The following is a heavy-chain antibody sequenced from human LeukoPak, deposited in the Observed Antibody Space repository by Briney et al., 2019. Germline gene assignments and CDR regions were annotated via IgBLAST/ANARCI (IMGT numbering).Heavy chain of an antibody. CDR3: AKSNGYGLVDI. CDR2: IYHSGST. J-gene: IGHJ3*02. Sequence: ASETLSLTCAVSGGSISSSNWWSWVRQPPGKGLEWIGEIYHSGSTNYNPSLKSRVTISVGKSKNQFSLKLSSVTAADTAVYYCAKSNGYGLVDIWGQGTMVTVSS. D-gene: IGHD3-10*01. V-gene: IGHV4-4*02. CDR1: GGSISSSNW.